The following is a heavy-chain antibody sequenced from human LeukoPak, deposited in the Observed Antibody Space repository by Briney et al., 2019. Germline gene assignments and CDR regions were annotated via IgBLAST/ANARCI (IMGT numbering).Heavy chain of an antibody. CDR2: IYYSGKT. D-gene: IGHD3-10*01. J-gene: IGHJ5*02. V-gene: IGHV4-39*01. CDR3: ATSRRDSGYGL. Sequence: SETLSLTCTVSGDSISSSRDYWGWMRQPPGKGLDWIGSIYYSGKTFYSSSLKSRVTISVDTSKNQFSLNLRSVTPADTAVYYCATSRRDSGYGLWGQGTLVTLSS. CDR1: GDSISSSRDY.